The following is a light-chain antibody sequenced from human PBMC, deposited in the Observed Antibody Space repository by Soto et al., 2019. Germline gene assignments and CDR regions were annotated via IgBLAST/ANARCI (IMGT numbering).Light chain of an antibody. Sequence: EIVLTQSPATLSWSPGERATLSCRASQSVSSYLAWYQQKPGQAPRLLIYDASTRATGIPARFSGSGSGTEFTLIISSLQSEDSAVYYCQQYNSWLWTFGQGTKVDIK. CDR1: QSVSSY. CDR3: QQYNSWLWT. V-gene: IGKV3-15*01. CDR2: DAS. J-gene: IGKJ1*01.